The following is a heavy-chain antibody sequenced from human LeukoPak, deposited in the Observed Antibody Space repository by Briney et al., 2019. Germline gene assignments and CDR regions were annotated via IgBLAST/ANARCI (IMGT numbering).Heavy chain of an antibody. V-gene: IGHV4-59*03. CDR1: GGSINNYY. Sequence: SETLSLTSAVSGGSINNYYWSWIRQPPGKGLEWIGCFYHSGSATYNPSLKSRVTISVDASKSVFSLKLDSVTAADTAMYFCASTQQWLAFDYWGQGILVTVSS. D-gene: IGHD6-19*01. CDR3: ASTQQWLAFDY. J-gene: IGHJ4*02. CDR2: FYHSGSA.